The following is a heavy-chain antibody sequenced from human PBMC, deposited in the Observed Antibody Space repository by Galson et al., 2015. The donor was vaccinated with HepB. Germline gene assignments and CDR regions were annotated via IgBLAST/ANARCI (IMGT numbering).Heavy chain of an antibody. CDR1: GYTFTSYG. J-gene: IGHJ5*02. V-gene: IGHV1-18*01. D-gene: IGHD3-3*01. CDR2: ISAYNGNT. Sequence: SVKVSCKASGYTFTSYGISWVRQAPGQGLEWMGWISAYNGNTNYAQKLQGRVTMTTDTSTSTAYMELRSLRSDDTAVYYCARDLSLVSIFGVVIRKRFDPWGQGTLVTVSS. CDR3: ARDLSLVSIFGVVIRKRFDP.